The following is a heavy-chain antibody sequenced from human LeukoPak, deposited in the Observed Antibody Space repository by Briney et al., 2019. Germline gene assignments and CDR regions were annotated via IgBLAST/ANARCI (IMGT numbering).Heavy chain of an antibody. D-gene: IGHD3-3*01. V-gene: IGHV3-48*03. CDR1: GFTFSSYE. CDR2: ISGSGSTI. Sequence: GGSLRLSCAASGFTFSSYEMNWVRQAPGKGLEWVSYISGSGSTIYYADSVKGRFTISRDNAKNSLYLQMNSLRAEDTAVYYCARGPRDYDSWSGYYGYYYHYMDVWGKGTTVTVSS. CDR3: ARGPRDYDSWSGYYGYYYHYMDV. J-gene: IGHJ6*03.